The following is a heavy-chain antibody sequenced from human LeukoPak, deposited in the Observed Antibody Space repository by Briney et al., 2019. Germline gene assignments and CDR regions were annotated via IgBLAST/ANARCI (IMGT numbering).Heavy chain of an antibody. V-gene: IGHV4-59*08. CDR1: GGSISSSY. D-gene: IGHD3-10*01. J-gene: IGHJ4*02. Sequence: KPSETPSLTCTVSGGSISSSYWSWIRQPPMKGLEWIGYIFYSGSTNYNPSLKSRVTISVDTSKNQFSLKLSSVTAADTAVYYCARQTAYYYGSGSYKFDYWGQGTLVTVSS. CDR3: ARQTAYYYGSGSYKFDY. CDR2: IFYSGST.